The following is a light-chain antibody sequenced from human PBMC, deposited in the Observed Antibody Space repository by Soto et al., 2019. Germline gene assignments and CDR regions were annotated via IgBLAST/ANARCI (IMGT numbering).Light chain of an antibody. V-gene: IGLV1-44*01. CDR1: RFNIGRNT. Sequence: QAVLTQPPSASGTPGQRVTISCSGSRFNIGRNTVNWYQQLPGSAPKLLIYSNNQRPSGVPDRFSGSRSGTLASLAISGLQSEDEADYYCAAWDDSLNGVVFGGGTQLTVL. J-gene: IGLJ2*01. CDR2: SNN. CDR3: AAWDDSLNGVV.